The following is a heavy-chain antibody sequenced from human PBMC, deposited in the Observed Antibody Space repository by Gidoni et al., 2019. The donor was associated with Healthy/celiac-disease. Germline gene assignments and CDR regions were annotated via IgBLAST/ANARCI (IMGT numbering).Heavy chain of an antibody. V-gene: IGHV4-34*01. CDR3: ARGNDFWSGYRPLDY. CDR1: GGSFSGYY. D-gene: IGHD3-3*01. Sequence: QVQLQQWGAGLLKPSETLSLPCAVYGGSFSGYYWSWIRQPPGKGLEWIGEINHSGSTNYNPSLKSRVTISVDTSKNQFSLKLSSVTAADTAVYYCARGNDFWSGYRPLDYWGQGTLVTVSS. CDR2: INHSGST. J-gene: IGHJ4*02.